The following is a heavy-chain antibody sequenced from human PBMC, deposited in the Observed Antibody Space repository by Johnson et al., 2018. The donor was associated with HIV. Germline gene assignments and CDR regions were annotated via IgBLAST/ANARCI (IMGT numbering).Heavy chain of an antibody. J-gene: IGHJ3*02. CDR2: MSADGNNK. D-gene: IGHD5-24*01. CDR1: GFTFSSYG. CDR3: ARACRDGYTCDAFDI. V-gene: IGHV3-30*03. Sequence: QVQLVESGGGVVQPGRSLRLSCAASGFTFSSYGMHWVRQAPGKGLEWVAVMSADGNNKYYADSVKGRFTISRDNSKNTLYLQMNSLRAEDTAVYYCARACRDGYTCDAFDIWGQGTMVTVSS.